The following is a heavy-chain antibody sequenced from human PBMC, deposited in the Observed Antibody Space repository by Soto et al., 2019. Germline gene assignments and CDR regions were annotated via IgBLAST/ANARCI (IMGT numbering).Heavy chain of an antibody. CDR3: AKEDSSGYYDY. Sequence: GGSLRLSCAASGFTFAGYAMTWVRQAPGKGLEWVSSISGSGGSTYYADSVKGWFTISRDNSKNTLYLQMNSLRAEDTAVYYCAKEDSSGYYDYWGQGTLVTVSS. CDR2: ISGSGGST. CDR1: GFTFAGYA. V-gene: IGHV3-23*01. D-gene: IGHD3-22*01. J-gene: IGHJ4*02.